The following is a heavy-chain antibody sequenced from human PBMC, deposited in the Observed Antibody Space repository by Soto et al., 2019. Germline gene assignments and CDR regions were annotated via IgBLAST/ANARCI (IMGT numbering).Heavy chain of an antibody. D-gene: IGHD2-15*01. V-gene: IGHV1-18*01. J-gene: IGHJ3*02. Sequence: ASVKVSCKASGYTFTNYGISWVRQAPGQGLEWMGWTSTNTDKTKYAERFQGGVTMTTDTSTSKAYMELRSLRSDDTAGYYCARDWYCSGGRCLDTFDIWGQGTMVTVSS. CDR3: ARDWYCSGGRCLDTFDI. CDR2: TSTNTDKT. CDR1: GYTFTNYG.